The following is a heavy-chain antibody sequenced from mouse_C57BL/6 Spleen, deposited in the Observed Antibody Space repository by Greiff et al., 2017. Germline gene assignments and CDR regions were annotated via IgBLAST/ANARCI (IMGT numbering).Heavy chain of an antibody. CDR2: INPNNGGT. J-gene: IGHJ3*01. CDR3: ARKDYDYGAWFAY. D-gene: IGHD2-4*01. Sequence: EVQLQQSGPELVKPGASVKMSCKASGYTFTDYNMHWVKQSHGKSLEWIGYINPNNGGTSYNQKFKGQATLTVNKFSSTAYMELRSLTSEDSAVYYCARKDYDYGAWFAYWGQGTLVTVSA. CDR1: GYTFTDYN. V-gene: IGHV1-22*01.